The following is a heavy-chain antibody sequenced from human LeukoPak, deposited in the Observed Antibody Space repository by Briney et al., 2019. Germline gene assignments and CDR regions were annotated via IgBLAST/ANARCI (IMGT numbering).Heavy chain of an antibody. Sequence: ASVKVSCKASGYTFTSYDINWVRQATGQGLEWMGWMNPNGSNTGYAQKFQGRVTMTRNTSISTAYMELSSLRSEDTAVYYCARVRGMYSSSAHLLGYWGQGTLVTVSS. CDR1: GYTFTSYD. D-gene: IGHD6-6*01. J-gene: IGHJ4*02. V-gene: IGHV1-8*02. CDR2: MNPNGSNT. CDR3: ARVRGMYSSSAHLLGY.